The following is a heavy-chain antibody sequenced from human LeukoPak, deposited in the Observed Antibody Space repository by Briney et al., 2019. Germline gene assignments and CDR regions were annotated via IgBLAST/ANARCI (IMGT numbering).Heavy chain of an antibody. V-gene: IGHV3-30*04. J-gene: IGHJ4*02. CDR1: GFTFSSHA. CDR2: ISYDGSAK. Sequence: GGSLRLSCAASGFTFSSHAMHWVRQAPGKGLEWVAVISYDGSAKYYADSVKGRFTISRDNSKNTLYLQMNSLKPEDTAVYYCATSPTDGYNLLDYWGQGTLVTVSS. D-gene: IGHD5-24*01. CDR3: ATSPTDGYNLLDY.